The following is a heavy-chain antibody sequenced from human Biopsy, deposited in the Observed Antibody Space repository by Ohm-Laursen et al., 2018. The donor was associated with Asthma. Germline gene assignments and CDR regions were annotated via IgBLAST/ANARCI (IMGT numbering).Heavy chain of an antibody. CDR2: VSYDGGVA. CDR3: AKRRGYSDLTDFDH. D-gene: IGHD3-3*01. Sequence: SLRLSCSASGFTFSSYAMHWVRQAPGKGLEWVAVVSYDGGVAHYADSMKGRFTISRDNAKSTLYLQMNRLRTDDTAVYYCAKRRGYSDLTDFDHWGQGTLVTVSS. J-gene: IGHJ4*02. V-gene: IGHV3-30-3*01. CDR1: GFTFSSYA.